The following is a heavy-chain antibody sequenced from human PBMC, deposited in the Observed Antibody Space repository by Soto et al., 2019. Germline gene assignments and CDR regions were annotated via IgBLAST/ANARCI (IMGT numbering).Heavy chain of an antibody. J-gene: IGHJ4*02. CDR1: GYSISSGYY. V-gene: IGHV4-38-2*01. Sequence: ASETLSLTCAVSGYSISSGYYWGWIRQPPGKGLEWIGSIYHSGSTYYNPSLKSRVTISVDTSKNQFSLKLSSVTAADTAVYYCARQNYDFWSAPIRPYYFDYWGQGTLVTVSS. D-gene: IGHD3-3*01. CDR3: ARQNYDFWSAPIRPYYFDY. CDR2: IYHSGST.